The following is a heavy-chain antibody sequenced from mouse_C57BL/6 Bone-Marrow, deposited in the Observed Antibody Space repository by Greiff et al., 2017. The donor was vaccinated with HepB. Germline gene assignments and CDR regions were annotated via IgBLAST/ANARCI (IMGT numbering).Heavy chain of an antibody. CDR3: ASGGVLWSTYYAMDY. CDR2: IYPRSGNT. V-gene: IGHV1-81*01. Sequence: QVQLQQSGAELARPGASVKLSCKASGYTFTSYGISWVKQRTGQGLEWIGEIYPRSGNTYYNEKFKGKATLTADKSSSTAYMELRSLTSEDSAVYFCASGGVLWSTYYAMDYWGQGTSVTVSS. CDR1: GYTFTSYG. J-gene: IGHJ4*01. D-gene: IGHD1-1*02.